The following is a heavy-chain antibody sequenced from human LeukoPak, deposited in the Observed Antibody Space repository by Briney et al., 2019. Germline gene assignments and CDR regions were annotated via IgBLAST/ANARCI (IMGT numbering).Heavy chain of an antibody. CDR3: AKDRAEYSSSTTFVY. D-gene: IGHD6-6*01. CDR2: ISGSGGST. V-gene: IGHV3-23*01. CDR1: GFTFSSYA. J-gene: IGHJ4*02. Sequence: GGSLRLSCAASGFTFSSYAMSWVRQAPGKGLEWVSAISGSGGSTYYADSVKGRFTISRDNSKNTLYLQMNSLRAEDTAVYYCAKDRAEYSSSTTFVYWGQGTLVTVSS.